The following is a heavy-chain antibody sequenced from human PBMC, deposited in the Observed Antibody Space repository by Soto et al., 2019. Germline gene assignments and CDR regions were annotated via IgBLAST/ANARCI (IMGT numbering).Heavy chain of an antibody. Sequence: ASVKVSCKASGGTFSSYAISWVRQAPGQGLEWMGGIIPIFGTANYAQKFQGRVTITADESTSTAYMELSSLRSEDTAVYYCARTLGSYGSGRFGYWGQGTLVTVSS. CDR3: ARTLGSYGSGRFGY. D-gene: IGHD3-10*01. CDR2: IIPIFGTA. CDR1: GGTFSSYA. V-gene: IGHV1-69*13. J-gene: IGHJ4*02.